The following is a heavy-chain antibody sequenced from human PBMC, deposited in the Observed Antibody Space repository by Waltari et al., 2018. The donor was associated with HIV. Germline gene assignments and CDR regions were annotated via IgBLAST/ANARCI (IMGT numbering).Heavy chain of an antibody. V-gene: IGHV4-59*01. CDR2: IYNSGST. Sequence: QVQLQESGPGLVKPSETLSLTCTVSGGSTGSYYWSWIRQPPGKGLEWIGYIYNSGSTDYNPSLKRRVTISIDTSKNQIVLKLTSVTAADTAVYSCARGRFGFDFWGQGTVVTVSS. J-gene: IGHJ4*02. CDR3: ARGRFGFDF. D-gene: IGHD3-10*01. CDR1: GGSTGSYY.